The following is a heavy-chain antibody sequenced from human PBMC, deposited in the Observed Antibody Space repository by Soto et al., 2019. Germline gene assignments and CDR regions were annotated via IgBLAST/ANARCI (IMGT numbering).Heavy chain of an antibody. J-gene: IGHJ4*02. CDR2: ISGSGGST. V-gene: IGHV3-23*01. D-gene: IGHD6-13*01. CDR3: ARPGSIAAAGLDY. Sequence: EVQLLESGGGLVQPGGSLRLSCAASGFTFSSYAMSWVRQALGKGLEWVSAISGSGGSTYYADPVKGRFTISRANSKNSMSRQMISVRAEDTSVYYCARPGSIAAAGLDYWGQGTLVTVSS. CDR1: GFTFSSYA.